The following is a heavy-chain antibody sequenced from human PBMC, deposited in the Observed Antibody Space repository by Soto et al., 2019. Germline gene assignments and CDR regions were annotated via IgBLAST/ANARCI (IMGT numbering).Heavy chain of an antibody. Sequence: GESLKISCKGSGYSFTNYWIGWVRQMPGKGLEWMGIIYPGDSDTRYSPSFQGQVTISADKSISTAYLQWSSLKASDTAMYYCARREDYYGSGSYYDYWGQGTLVTVSS. J-gene: IGHJ4*02. V-gene: IGHV5-51*01. CDR1: GYSFTNYW. CDR3: ARREDYYGSGSYYDY. D-gene: IGHD3-10*01. CDR2: IYPGDSDT.